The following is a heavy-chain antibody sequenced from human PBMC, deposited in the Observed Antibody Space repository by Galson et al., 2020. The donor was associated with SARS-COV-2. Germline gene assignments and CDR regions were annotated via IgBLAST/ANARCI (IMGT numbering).Heavy chain of an antibody. J-gene: IGHJ2*01. CDR2: VYPSGTT. D-gene: IGHD3-22*01. Sequence: SETLTLTCTVSGYSVSTTNYWGWVRQPPGRGLEWIGSVYPSGTTYYNPSLKSRITISVDTSKNQLALRLDSLTAADTALDYCARQGVNMIVLVTVPGWYFDLWGRGTRVTVSS. V-gene: IGHV4-38-2*02. CDR3: ARQGVNMIVLVTVPGWYFDL. CDR1: GYSVSTTNY.